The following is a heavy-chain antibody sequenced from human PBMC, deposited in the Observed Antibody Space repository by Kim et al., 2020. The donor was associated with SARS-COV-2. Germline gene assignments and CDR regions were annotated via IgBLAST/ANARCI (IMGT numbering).Heavy chain of an antibody. V-gene: IGHV4-4*02. Sequence: SETLSLTCAVSGGSISSSNWWSWVRQPPGKGLEWIGEIYHSGSTNYNPSLKSRVTISVDKSKNQFSLKLSSVTAADTAVYYCASGPEYYDSSGYYYVGWFDPWGQGTLVTVSS. D-gene: IGHD3-22*01. CDR1: GGSISSSNW. CDR3: ASGPEYYDSSGYYYVGWFDP. J-gene: IGHJ5*02. CDR2: IYHSGST.